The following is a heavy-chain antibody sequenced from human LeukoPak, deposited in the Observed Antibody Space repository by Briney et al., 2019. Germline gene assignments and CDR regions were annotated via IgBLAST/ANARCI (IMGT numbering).Heavy chain of an antibody. CDR2: IYYSGST. J-gene: IGHJ5*02. V-gene: IGHV4-31*03. CDR3: ATRRAYCGGDCTHAGDWFDP. Sequence: PSQTLSLTCTVSGGSISSGGYYWSWIRQHPGKGLEWIGYIYYSGSTYYNPSLKSRVTISVDTSKNQFSLMLSSVTAADTAVYYCATRRAYCGGDCTHAGDWFDPWGQGTLVTVSS. D-gene: IGHD2-21*02. CDR1: GGSISSGGYY.